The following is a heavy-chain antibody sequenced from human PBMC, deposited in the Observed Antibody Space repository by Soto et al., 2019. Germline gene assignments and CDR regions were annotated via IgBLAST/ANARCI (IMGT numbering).Heavy chain of an antibody. CDR1: GFTFSSYA. V-gene: IGHV3-23*01. CDR2: ISGSGGST. J-gene: IGHJ4*02. Sequence: PGGSLRLSCAASGFTFSSYAMSWVRQAPGKGLEWVSAISGSGGSTYYADSVKGRFTISRDNSKNTLYLQMNSLRAEDTAVYYCAIARRELFLPTYFEYWGQGTLVIVAS. D-gene: IGHD1-26*01. CDR3: AIARRELFLPTYFEY.